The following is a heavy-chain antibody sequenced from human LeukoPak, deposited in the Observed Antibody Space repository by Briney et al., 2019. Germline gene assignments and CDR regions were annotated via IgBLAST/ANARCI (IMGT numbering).Heavy chain of an antibody. Sequence: PGGSLRLSCAASGFTFSNYWMSWVRQAPGKGLEWLANIKEDGSEKSYVDSMKGRFTISRDKDKNSVYLQMTSLRAEDTAVYYCARESGSRSYYYYMDVWGKGTTVTVSS. V-gene: IGHV3-7*01. CDR1: GFTFSNYW. CDR2: IKEDGSEK. J-gene: IGHJ6*03. CDR3: ARESGSRSYYYYMDV. D-gene: IGHD2-2*01.